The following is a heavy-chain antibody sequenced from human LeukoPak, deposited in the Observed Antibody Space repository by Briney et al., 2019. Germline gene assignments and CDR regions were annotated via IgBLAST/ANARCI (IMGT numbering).Heavy chain of an antibody. CDR1: GYSFTKYW. J-gene: IGHJ3*02. CDR2: VNPGDSDT. Sequence: GESLKISCQGSGYSFTKYWIGWVRQMPGRGLEWMGIVNPGDSDTRYSPSFQGQVTVSVDKSISTAYVQWSSLKASDTAMYYCARQIIVPSEENDVFDIWGQGTMVTVSS. D-gene: IGHD2/OR15-2a*01. CDR3: ARQIIVPSEENDVFDI. V-gene: IGHV5-51*01.